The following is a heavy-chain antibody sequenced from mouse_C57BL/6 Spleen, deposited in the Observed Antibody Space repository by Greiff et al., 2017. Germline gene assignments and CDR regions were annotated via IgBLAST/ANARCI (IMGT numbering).Heavy chain of an antibody. Sequence: LVESGAELVRPGTSVKMSCKASGYTFTNYWIGWAKQRPGHGLEWIGDIYPGGGYTNYNEKFKGKATLTADKSSSTAYMQFSSLTSEDSAIYYCARSNDGYYGYWGQGTTLTVSS. CDR2: IYPGGGYT. D-gene: IGHD2-3*01. CDR1: GYTFTNYW. CDR3: ARSNDGYYGY. J-gene: IGHJ2*01. V-gene: IGHV1-63*01.